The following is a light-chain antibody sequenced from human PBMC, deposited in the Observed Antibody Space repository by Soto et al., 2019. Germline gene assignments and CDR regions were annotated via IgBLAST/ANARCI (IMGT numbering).Light chain of an antibody. CDR1: QSVSSK. V-gene: IGKV3D-15*01. CDR3: QQYNHWPLT. CDR2: DES. J-gene: IGKJ4*01. Sequence: EIVMTQSPATLSVSPGERATLSCRASQSVSSKLAWYQQKPGQAPRLLIYDESTRATGIPARFSGSGSGTEFTLTISSLQSEDFVVYYCQQYNHWPLTFGGGTKVEIK.